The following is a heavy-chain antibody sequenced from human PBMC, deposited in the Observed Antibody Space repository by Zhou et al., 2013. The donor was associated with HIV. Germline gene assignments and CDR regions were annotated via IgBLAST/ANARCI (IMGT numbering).Heavy chain of an antibody. CDR2: IIPIFGTA. Sequence: QVQLVQSGAEVKKPGSSVKVSCKASGGTFSSYAISWVRQAPGQGLEWMGGIIPIFGTANYAQKFQGRVTITTDESTSTAYMELSSLRSEDTAVYYCATPGEQLPAGNWFGYYYMDVWGKGTTVTVSS. V-gene: IGHV1-69*05. CDR3: ATPGEQLPAGNWFGYYYMDV. J-gene: IGHJ6*03. D-gene: IGHD6-6*01. CDR1: GGTFSSYA.